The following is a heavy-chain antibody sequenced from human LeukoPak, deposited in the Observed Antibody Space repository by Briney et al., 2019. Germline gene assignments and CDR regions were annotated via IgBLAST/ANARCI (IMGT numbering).Heavy chain of an antibody. J-gene: IGHJ6*02. Sequence: PSETLSLTCTVSGGSISSYYWSWIRQPPGKGLEWIGYIYYSGSTNYNLSLKSRVTISVDTSKNQFSLKLSSVTAADTAVYYCARHVLLWFGELSRTLDYYYYGMDVWGQGTTVTVSS. V-gene: IGHV4-59*08. CDR2: IYYSGST. CDR3: ARHVLLWFGELSRTLDYYYYGMDV. CDR1: GGSISSYY. D-gene: IGHD3-10*01.